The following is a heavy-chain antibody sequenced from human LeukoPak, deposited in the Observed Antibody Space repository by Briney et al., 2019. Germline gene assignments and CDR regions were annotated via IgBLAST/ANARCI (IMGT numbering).Heavy chain of an antibody. CDR2: ISGSGGST. V-gene: IGHV3-23*01. D-gene: IGHD3/OR15-3a*01. CDR3: ARDSGFSGTQRGEY. J-gene: IGHJ4*02. CDR1: GFTFSSYA. Sequence: GGSLRLSCAASGFTFSSYAMSWVRQAPGKGLEWVSAISGSGGSTYYADSVKGRFTISRDNSKNTLYLQMNSLRAEDTAVYYCARDSGFSGTQRGEYWGQGTLVTVSS.